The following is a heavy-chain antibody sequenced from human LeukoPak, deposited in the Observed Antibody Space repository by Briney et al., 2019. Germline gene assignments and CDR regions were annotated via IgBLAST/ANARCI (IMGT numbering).Heavy chain of an antibody. D-gene: IGHD6-25*01. Sequence: ASVKVSCKASGYTFTSYYMHWVRQAPGQGLEWMGIINPSGGSTSYAQKFQGRVTMTRDTSTSTVYMELSSLRSEDTAVYYCASSGSPRGWFDPWGQGTLVTVSS. J-gene: IGHJ5*02. CDR2: INPSGGST. CDR1: GYTFTSYY. CDR3: ASSGSPRGWFDP. V-gene: IGHV1-46*01.